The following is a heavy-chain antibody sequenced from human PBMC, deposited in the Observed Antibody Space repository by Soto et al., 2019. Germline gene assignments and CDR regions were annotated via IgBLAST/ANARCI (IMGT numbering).Heavy chain of an antibody. Sequence: QVRLVQSGPEVKKPKPSLRVPCKLSGYTFSSSATTWVRQAPGKGPEWMGWISSSGVTNYAQNFQGRVTLTVDSSTTTAYMEVRSLSSADTAIYYCARDHGGYGTFDYWGQGTLVTVSS. J-gene: IGHJ4*02. CDR3: ARDHGGYGTFDY. CDR2: ISSSGVT. D-gene: IGHD5-12*01. V-gene: IGHV1-18*01. CDR1: GYTFSSSA.